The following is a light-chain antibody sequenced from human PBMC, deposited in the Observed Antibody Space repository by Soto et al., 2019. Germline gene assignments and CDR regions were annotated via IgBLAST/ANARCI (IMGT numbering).Light chain of an antibody. V-gene: IGLV2-14*01. J-gene: IGLJ2*01. CDR2: EVS. Sequence: ALTQPASVSGSPGQSITISCTGTSSDVGIYNYVSWFQQRPGEAPKLMIYEVSKRPSGVSNRFSGSKSGNTASLTISGLQAEDEADYYCSSYTSDITLVIGGGTQLTVL. CDR1: SSDVGIYNY. CDR3: SSYTSDITLV.